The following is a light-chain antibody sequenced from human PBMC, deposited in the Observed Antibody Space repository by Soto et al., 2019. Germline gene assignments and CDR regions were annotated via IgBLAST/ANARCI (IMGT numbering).Light chain of an antibody. CDR1: QSIDTF. CDR2: APS. CDR3: QQHYNAPFT. Sequence: DIQLTQSPSSLSASVGDRVSITCWASQSIDTFLIWYQQTPGKAPKVLMYAPSSLQTGVPSRFSGSGSGTDFTLTISGLEPEDFATYYCQQHYNAPFTFGQGTKLDIK. V-gene: IGKV1-39*01. J-gene: IGKJ2*01.